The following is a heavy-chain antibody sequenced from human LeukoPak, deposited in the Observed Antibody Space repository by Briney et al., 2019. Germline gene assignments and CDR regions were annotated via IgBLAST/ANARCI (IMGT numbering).Heavy chain of an antibody. V-gene: IGHV1-8*01. CDR2: MNPKSGNT. D-gene: IGHD6-13*01. Sequence: ASVKVSCKASGYTFTSYDINGVRQATGRGVEWMGGMNPKSGNTGYAQKFQGTVTRTRNTSISTAYMALSRLRTKERAEDYCASGRGGHRYSSSWYNWGQGTLVTVSS. CDR1: GYTFTSYD. J-gene: IGHJ4*02. CDR3: ASGRGGHRYSSSWYN.